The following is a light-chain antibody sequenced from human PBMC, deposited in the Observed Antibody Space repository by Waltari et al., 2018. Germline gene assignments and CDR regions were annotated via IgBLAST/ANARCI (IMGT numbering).Light chain of an antibody. CDR3: QAWDGSSAV. Sequence: SYELTQPPSVSVSPGQTASNTCPGVKLANRHASWYQQKPGQSPLLIIQQDTKSPSGTPERFSGSNSGNTATLTISGTQAMDGADYYCQAWDGSSAVFGGGTKLTV. V-gene: IGLV3-1*01. CDR1: KLANRH. J-gene: IGLJ3*02. CDR2: QDT.